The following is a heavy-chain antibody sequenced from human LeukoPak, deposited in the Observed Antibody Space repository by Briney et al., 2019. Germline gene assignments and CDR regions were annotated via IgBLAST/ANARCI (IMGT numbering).Heavy chain of an antibody. D-gene: IGHD3-22*01. Sequence: GGSLRLSCAASGFTFSSYGMHWVRQAPGKGLEWVAFIRYDGSNKYYADSVKGRFTISRDNSKNTLYLQMNSLRAEDTAVYYCAKTPSRTYYYDSSGPWGQGTLVTVSS. J-gene: IGHJ5*02. V-gene: IGHV3-30*02. CDR2: IRYDGSNK. CDR3: AKTPSRTYYYDSSGP. CDR1: GFTFSSYG.